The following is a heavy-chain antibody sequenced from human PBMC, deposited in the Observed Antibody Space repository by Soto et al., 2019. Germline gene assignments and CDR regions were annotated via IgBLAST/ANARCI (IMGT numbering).Heavy chain of an antibody. J-gene: IGHJ6*02. CDR1: GGTFSSYA. CDR3: AAPPGGLYYYGMDV. Sequence: QVQLVQSGAEVKKPGSSVKVSCKASGGTFSSYAISWVRQAPGQGLEWMGGIIPIFGTANYAQKFQGRVTITADESTSTDYMELSSLRSEDTAVYYCAAPPGGLYYYGMDVWGQGTTVTVSS. CDR2: IIPIFGTA. V-gene: IGHV1-69*12. D-gene: IGHD3-16*01.